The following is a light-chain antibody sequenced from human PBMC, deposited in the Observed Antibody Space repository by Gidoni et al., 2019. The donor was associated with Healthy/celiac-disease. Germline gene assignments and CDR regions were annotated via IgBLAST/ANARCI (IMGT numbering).Light chain of an antibody. CDR3: ATWVDRLNGLT. V-gene: IGLV1-44*01. CDR2: SNS. Sequence: QSVLTQPPSASGTPGQTITISCSESTSNIGSNPVHWYKHIPGASPKLLIYSNSQRPSWVPDRFSGSKSGTSASLAISDLQSEDEADYYCATWVDRLNGLTFGGGTKLTVL. CDR1: TSNIGSNP. J-gene: IGLJ2*01.